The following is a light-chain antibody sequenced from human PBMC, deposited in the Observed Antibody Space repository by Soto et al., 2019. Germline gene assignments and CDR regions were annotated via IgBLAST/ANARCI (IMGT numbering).Light chain of an antibody. J-gene: IGKJ1*01. CDR2: DAS. CDR3: QQRSNWAPT. Sequence: EIVLTQSPVTLSLSPGERATLSCRASLSVDAYLAWYQQRPGQAPRLLIFDASNRATGIPTRFSGSGSGTDFTLTISSLEPEDFAVYYCQQRSNWAPTFGQGTKVEIK. V-gene: IGKV3-11*01. CDR1: LSVDAY.